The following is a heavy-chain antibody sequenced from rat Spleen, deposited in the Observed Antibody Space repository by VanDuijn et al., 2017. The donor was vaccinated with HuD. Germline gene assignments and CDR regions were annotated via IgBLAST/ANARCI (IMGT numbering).Heavy chain of an antibody. CDR2: IIYDGSST. V-gene: IGHV5-31*01. CDR3: VRDKTNYGYWYFDF. Sequence: EVKLVESGGGLVQPGRSLQLSCVASGFTFNNYWMTWIRQAPGKGLEWVATIIYDGSSTYYRDSVKGRFTLSRENSKSTLYLQMDSLRSEDTATYYCVRDKTNYGYWYFDFWGPGTMVTVSS. J-gene: IGHJ1*01. CDR1: GFTFNNYW. D-gene: IGHD1-11*01.